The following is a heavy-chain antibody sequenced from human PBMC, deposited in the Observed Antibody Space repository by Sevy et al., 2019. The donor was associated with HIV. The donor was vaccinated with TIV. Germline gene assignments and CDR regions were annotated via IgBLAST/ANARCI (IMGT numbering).Heavy chain of an antibody. CDR3: ARDEGGNYYFDY. J-gene: IGHJ4*02. CDR1: GFTFSSYS. V-gene: IGHV3-21*01. CDR2: ISSSSGYI. D-gene: IGHD3-16*01. Sequence: GGSLRLSCVASGFTFSSYSMNWVRQAPGKGLEWVSSISSSSGYIHYADSVKGRFTISRDNAKNSLYLQMNSLRAEDTAVYYCARDEGGNYYFDYWGQGTLVTVSS.